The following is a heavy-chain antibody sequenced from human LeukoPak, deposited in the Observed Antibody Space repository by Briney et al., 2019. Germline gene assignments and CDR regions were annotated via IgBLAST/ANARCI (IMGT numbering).Heavy chain of an antibody. Sequence: PGGSLRLSCAASGSTFSNYAMHWVRQAPGKGLEWVAVISYDGSNKYYADSVKGRFTISRDNSKNTLYLQMNSLRAEDTAVYYCARMYDSSGYYSYWGQGTLVTVSS. CDR3: ARMYDSSGYYSY. V-gene: IGHV3-30-3*01. D-gene: IGHD3-22*01. CDR1: GSTFSNYA. J-gene: IGHJ4*02. CDR2: ISYDGSNK.